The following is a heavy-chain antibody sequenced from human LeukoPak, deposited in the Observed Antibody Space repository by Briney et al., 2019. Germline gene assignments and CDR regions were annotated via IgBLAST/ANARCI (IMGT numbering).Heavy chain of an antibody. D-gene: IGHD1-26*01. V-gene: IGHV3-53*01. J-gene: IGHJ5*02. CDR1: GFTVSNNY. CDR2: IRSGGNT. CDR3: ARANSATIPGADP. Sequence: GGSLRLSCAASGFTVSNNYMSWVRQAPGKGLEWVSIIRSGGNTYYADSVKGRFTISRDNSKNTLYLQMNSLRVEDTAVYYCARANSATIPGADPWGQGTLVTVSS.